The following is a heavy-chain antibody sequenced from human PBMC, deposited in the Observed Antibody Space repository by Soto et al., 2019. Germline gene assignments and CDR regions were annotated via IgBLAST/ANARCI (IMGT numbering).Heavy chain of an antibody. V-gene: IGHV3-30-3*01. D-gene: IGHD3-10*01. J-gene: IGHJ4*02. CDR3: ARGCEGFGASPCGY. CDR2: ISYDGDNK. CDR1: GFTFSSYA. Sequence: QVQLVESGGGVVQPGRSLRLSCAASGFTFSSYAMHWGRQAPGKGLEWVAIISYDGDNKYYADSVKGRFTISRDNSKNTLYLQMNSLKTEDTAMYYCARGCEGFGASPCGYWGQGTLVTVSS.